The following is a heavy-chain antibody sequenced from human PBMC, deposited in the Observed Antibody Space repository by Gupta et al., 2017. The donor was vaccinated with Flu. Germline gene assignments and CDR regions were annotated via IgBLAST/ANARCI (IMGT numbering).Heavy chain of an antibody. CDR3: ERDRMVYAVGDAFAS. Sequence: AASGFSFSDYGMHWVRQAPGKGLEWVALISYGGSQNDYAYSVKGRFTISRDNSKNTLYLQMNSLKPDDTALYYCERDRMVYAVGDAFASWGQGTMVPVSS. V-gene: IGHV3-30*03. D-gene: IGHD2-8*01. CDR2: ISYGGSQN. J-gene: IGHJ3*02. CDR1: GFSFSDYG.